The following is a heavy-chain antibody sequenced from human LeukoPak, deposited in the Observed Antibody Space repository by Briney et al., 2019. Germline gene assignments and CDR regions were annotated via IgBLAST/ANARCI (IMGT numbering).Heavy chain of an antibody. CDR1: GGSFSDYY. J-gene: IGHJ4*02. CDR2: INHSGST. D-gene: IGHD4-11*01. CDR3: ARVWSYSNYLVDY. Sequence: SETLSLTCTVYGGSFSDYYWSWIRQPPGKGLEWIGEINHSGSTNYSPSLKSRVTISIDTSKNQFSMKLSSVTAADTAIYYCARVWSYSNYLVDYWGQGTLVTVSS. V-gene: IGHV4-34*01.